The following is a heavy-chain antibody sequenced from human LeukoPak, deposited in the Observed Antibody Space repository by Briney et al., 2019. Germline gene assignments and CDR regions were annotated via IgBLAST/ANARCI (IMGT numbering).Heavy chain of an antibody. D-gene: IGHD1-26*01. CDR3: AREAGLVGATTGGDAFDI. CDR2: LFYSGST. Sequence: SETLSLTCAVSGGSFTGYYWTWIRQPPGKALEWLGSLFYSGSTNSNPSLKSQVTLLVDMSKNQFSLRLSSVTAADTAMYYCAREAGLVGATTGGDAFDIWGQGTKVTVSS. V-gene: IGHV4-59*01. J-gene: IGHJ3*02. CDR1: GGSFTGYY.